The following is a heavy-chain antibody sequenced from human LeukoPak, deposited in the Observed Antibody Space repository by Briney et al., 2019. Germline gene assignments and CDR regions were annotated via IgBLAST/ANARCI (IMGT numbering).Heavy chain of an antibody. CDR3: ARVNDFWSGSTYYYMDV. D-gene: IGHD3-3*01. Sequence: SETLSLTCAVSGGSISSGGYSWSWIRQPPGKGLEWIGYIYHSGSTYYNPSLKSRVTISVDRSKNQFSLRLTSMTSADTAVYYCARVNDFWSGSTYYYMDVWGKGTTVTVSS. CDR2: IYHSGST. CDR1: GGSISSGGYS. J-gene: IGHJ6*03. V-gene: IGHV4-30-2*01.